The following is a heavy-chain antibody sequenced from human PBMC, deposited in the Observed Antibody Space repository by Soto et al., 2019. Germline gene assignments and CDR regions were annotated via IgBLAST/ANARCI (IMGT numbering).Heavy chain of an antibody. J-gene: IGHJ3*02. Sequence: PSETLSLTCIVSGESISSSSYYWGWIRQPPGKGLEWIGSIYHSGRTYYNPSLKSRVSISIDTSKNQFSLKLSSVTAADTAVYYCARTDDSSGYSHDAFDIWGQGTMVTVSS. V-gene: IGHV4-39*07. CDR2: IYHSGRT. D-gene: IGHD3-22*01. CDR1: GESISSSSYY. CDR3: ARTDDSSGYSHDAFDI.